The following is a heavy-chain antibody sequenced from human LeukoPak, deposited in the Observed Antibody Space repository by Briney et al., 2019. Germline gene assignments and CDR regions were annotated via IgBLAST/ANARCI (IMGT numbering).Heavy chain of an antibody. CDR2: ISTSGST. J-gene: IGHJ4*02. CDR3: ASLSGSYYDY. Sequence: SETLSLTCTVSGGSISRFYWNWVRQPAGKGLEWSGRISTSGSTNYNPSLKSRVTMSVDTSKNQFSLNLSSVTAADTAVYYCASLSGSYYDYWGQGTLVTVSS. V-gene: IGHV4-4*07. CDR1: GGSISRFY. D-gene: IGHD1-26*01.